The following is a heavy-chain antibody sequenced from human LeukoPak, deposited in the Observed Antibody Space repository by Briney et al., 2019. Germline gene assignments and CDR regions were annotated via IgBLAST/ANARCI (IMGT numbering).Heavy chain of an antibody. J-gene: IGHJ4*02. D-gene: IGHD3-10*01. CDR2: INYDGST. V-gene: IGHV3-74*01. CDR3: AKVRQPLDY. Sequence: GGSLRLSCAASGFTFSNYWMHWFRQAPGKGLVWVSHINYDGSTNYADSVKGRFTISRDNARNTLYMQMNSLRAEDTAVYYCAKVRQPLDYWGQGTLVTVSS. CDR1: GFTFSNYW.